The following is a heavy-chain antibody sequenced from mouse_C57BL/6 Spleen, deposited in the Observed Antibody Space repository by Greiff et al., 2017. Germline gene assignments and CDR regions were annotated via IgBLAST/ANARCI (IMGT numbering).Heavy chain of an antibody. CDR1: GYTFTDYY. V-gene: IGHV1-84*01. Sequence: QVQLQQSGPELVKPGASVKISCKASGYTFTDYYINWVKQRPGQGLEWIGWIYPGSGNTKYNEKFKGKATLTVDTSSSTAYMQRSSLTSDDSAVYFCARRVIYYGNYDWYFEVWGTGTTVTVSS. CDR3: ARRVIYYGNYDWYFEV. J-gene: IGHJ1*03. D-gene: IGHD2-1*01. CDR2: IYPGSGNT.